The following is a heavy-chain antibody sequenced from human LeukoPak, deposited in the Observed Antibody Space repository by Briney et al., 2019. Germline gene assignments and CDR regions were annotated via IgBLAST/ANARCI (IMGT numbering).Heavy chain of an antibody. CDR3: VRAQTTLQQLAYFDY. D-gene: IGHD6-13*01. V-gene: IGHV1-69*04. J-gene: IGHJ4*02. Sequence: SVKVSCKASGGTFSSYAITWVRQAPGQGLEWIGIANYAQKFQGRVTITADKSTSTAYMELSSLRSEDTAVYYCVRAQTTLQQLAYFDYWGQGTLVTVSS. CDR1: GGTFSSYA. CDR2: GIA.